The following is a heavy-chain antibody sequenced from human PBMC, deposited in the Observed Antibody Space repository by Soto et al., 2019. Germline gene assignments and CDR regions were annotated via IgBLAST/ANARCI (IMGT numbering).Heavy chain of an antibody. CDR3: ARVDVYCSGGSCPAGDAFDI. Sequence: SETLSLTCTVSGGSISSGGYYWSWIRQHPGKGLEWIGYIYYSGSTYYNPSLKSRVTISVDTSKNQFSLKLSSVTAADTAVYYCARVDVYCSGGSCPAGDAFDIWGQGTMVNVS. J-gene: IGHJ3*02. CDR2: IYYSGST. V-gene: IGHV4-31*03. CDR1: GGSISSGGYY. D-gene: IGHD2-15*01.